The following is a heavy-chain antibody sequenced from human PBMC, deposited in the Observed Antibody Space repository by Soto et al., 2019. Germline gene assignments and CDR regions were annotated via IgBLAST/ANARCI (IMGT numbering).Heavy chain of an antibody. CDR1: GGSISSYY. J-gene: IGHJ3*02. V-gene: IGHV4-59*01. CDR3: ARGVGGSVVVPAASHDAFDI. D-gene: IGHD2-2*01. CDR2: IYYSGST. Sequence: SETLSLTCTVSGGSISSYYWSWIRQPPGKGLEWIGYIYYSGSTNYNPSLKSRVTISVDTSKNQFSLKLSSVTAADTAVYYCARGVGGSVVVPAASHDAFDIWGQGTMVTVSS.